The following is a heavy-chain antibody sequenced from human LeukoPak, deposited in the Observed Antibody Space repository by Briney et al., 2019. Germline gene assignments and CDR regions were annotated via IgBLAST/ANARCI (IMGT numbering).Heavy chain of an antibody. J-gene: IGHJ4*02. Sequence: PGGSLRLSCAASGFTFSSCEMNWVRQAPGKGLEWVSHISGSGRTIYYADSVKGRFTISRDNAKNSLYLQMNSLRAEDTAVYYCARDEGATVTAFDYWGQGTLVTVSS. CDR3: ARDEGATVTAFDY. CDR2: ISGSGRTI. V-gene: IGHV3-48*03. CDR1: GFTFSSCE. D-gene: IGHD4-17*01.